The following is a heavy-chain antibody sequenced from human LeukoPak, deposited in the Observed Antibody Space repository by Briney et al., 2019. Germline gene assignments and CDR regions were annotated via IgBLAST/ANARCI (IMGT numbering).Heavy chain of an antibody. V-gene: IGHV3-30*03. CDR3: ARALGTGIAVAGTIGY. J-gene: IGHJ4*02. D-gene: IGHD6-19*01. CDR1: GFTFSSYG. Sequence: PGRSLRLSCAASGFTFSSYGMHWVRQAPGKGLEWVAVISYDGSNKYYPDSVKGRFTISRDNSKNTLYLQMNSLRAEDTAVYYCARALGTGIAVAGTIGYWGQGTLVTVSS. CDR2: ISYDGSNK.